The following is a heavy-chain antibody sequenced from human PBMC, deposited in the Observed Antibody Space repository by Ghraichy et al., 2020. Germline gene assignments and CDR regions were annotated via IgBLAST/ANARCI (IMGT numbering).Heavy chain of an antibody. CDR3: ARDIGGSSFDY. D-gene: IGHD1-26*01. Sequence: GESLNISCAASGFTFSSYSMNWVRQAPGKGLEWVSSISSSGTYIYYADSVKGRFTMSRDNAKNSLYLQMNSLSDDDTAVYYCARDIGGSSFDYWGQGTLVTVSS. V-gene: IGHV3-21*01. CDR2: ISSSGTYI. CDR1: GFTFSSYS. J-gene: IGHJ4*02.